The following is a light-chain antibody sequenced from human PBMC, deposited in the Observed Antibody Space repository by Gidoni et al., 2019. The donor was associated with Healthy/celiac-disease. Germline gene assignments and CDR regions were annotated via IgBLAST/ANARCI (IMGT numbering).Light chain of an antibody. CDR2: DVS. V-gene: IGLV2-11*01. J-gene: IGLJ1*01. CDR3: CSYAGSSYI. Sequence: QSALTQPRSVSGSPGQSVTISCTGTSSDVGGYNYVSWYQQHPGKAPKLMIYDVSKRPSGVPDRFSGSKSGNTASLTISGLQPEDEADYYCCSYAGSSYIFGTGTKVTVL. CDR1: SSDVGGYNY.